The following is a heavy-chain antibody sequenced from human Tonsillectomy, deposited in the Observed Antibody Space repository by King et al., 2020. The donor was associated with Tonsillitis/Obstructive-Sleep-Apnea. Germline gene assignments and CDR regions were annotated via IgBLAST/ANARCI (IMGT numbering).Heavy chain of an antibody. V-gene: IGHV1-24*01. CDR1: GYTLTELS. Sequence: QLVQSGAEVKKPGASVKVSCKVSGYTLTELSMHWVRQAPGKGLEWMGGFDPEDGETIYAQKFQGRVTMTGDTSTDTAYMELSSLRSEDTAVYYCATRPRDIVVAGTHAFDIWGQGTMVTVSS. CDR2: FDPEDGET. D-gene: IGHD6-19*01. CDR3: ATRPRDIVVAGTHAFDI. J-gene: IGHJ3*02.